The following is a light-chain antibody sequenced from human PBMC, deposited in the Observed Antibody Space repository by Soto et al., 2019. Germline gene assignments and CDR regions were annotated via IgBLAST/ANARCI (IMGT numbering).Light chain of an antibody. CDR1: QSVTSY. V-gene: IGKV3-11*01. CDR2: DSF. CDR3: QQRSSWPLT. J-gene: IGKJ4*01. Sequence: EIVLTQSPATLSLSPGERATLSCRASQSVTSYLAWYQQKPGQAPRLLIYDSFNRATGIPARFSGSGSGTAFTLTISSLEDEDFAVYYCQQRSSWPLTFGGGTKVEIK.